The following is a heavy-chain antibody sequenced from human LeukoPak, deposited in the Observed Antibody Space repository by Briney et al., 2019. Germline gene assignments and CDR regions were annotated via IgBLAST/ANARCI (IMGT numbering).Heavy chain of an antibody. CDR1: GYTFTNYF. V-gene: IGHV1-2*02. CDR2: INPNDGGT. J-gene: IGHJ4*02. CDR3: ARDDYGDLRYFEN. Sequence: ASVKVSCKASGYTFTNYFLHWVRQAPGQGLEWMGCINPNDGGTISAQKFQGRVTMTRDTSISTAYMELSRLRSDDTAVYYCARDDYGDLRYFENWGQGTLVTASS. D-gene: IGHD4-17*01.